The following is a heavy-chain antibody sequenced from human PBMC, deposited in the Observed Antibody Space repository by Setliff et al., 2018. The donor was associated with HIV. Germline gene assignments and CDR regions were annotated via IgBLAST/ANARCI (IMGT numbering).Heavy chain of an antibody. Sequence: PSETLSLTCNLSGDSIRSQFWTWIRRTPGKGLEWIASIETTGTVNYSPSLKSRVSISLDPSRSQFSLTLRSVTAADTAVYYCARVPSAGVRGRPDLYHWFDPWGQGTLVTVSS. CDR3: ARVPSAGVRGRPDLYHWFDP. D-gene: IGHD3-3*01. V-gene: IGHV4-4*08. J-gene: IGHJ5*02. CDR2: IETTGTV. CDR1: GDSIRSQF.